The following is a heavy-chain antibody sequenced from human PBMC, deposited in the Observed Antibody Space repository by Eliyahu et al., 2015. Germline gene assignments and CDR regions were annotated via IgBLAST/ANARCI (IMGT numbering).Heavy chain of an antibody. V-gene: IGHV4-39*07. CDR1: GGSISSSSYY. D-gene: IGHD6-6*01. Sequence: QLQLQESGPGLVKPSETLSLTCTVXGGSISSSSYYWGWIRQPPGKGLEWIGSIYYSGSTYYNPSLKSRVTISVDTSKNQFSLKLSSVTAADTAVYYCARDRASSIAARLYDYWGQGTLVTVSS. CDR3: ARDRASSIAARLYDY. CDR2: IYYSGST. J-gene: IGHJ4*02.